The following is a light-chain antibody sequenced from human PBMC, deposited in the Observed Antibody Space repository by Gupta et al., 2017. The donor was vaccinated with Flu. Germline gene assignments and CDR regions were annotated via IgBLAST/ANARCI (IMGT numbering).Light chain of an antibody. CDR1: SSDVGDYKY. CDR2: ELS. Sequence: QSALTQPASMSGSPGQSITISCTGTSSDVGDYKYVSWYQQHPGKAPKLMISELSNRPSGVSNRFSGSKSGNTASLTISGLQAEDEADYYCISYTSRNTFVFGTGTKVTVL. J-gene: IGLJ1*01. CDR3: ISYTSRNTFV. V-gene: IGLV2-14*01.